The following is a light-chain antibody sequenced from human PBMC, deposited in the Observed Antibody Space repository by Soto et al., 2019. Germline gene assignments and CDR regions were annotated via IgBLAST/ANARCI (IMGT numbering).Light chain of an antibody. CDR1: SSDVGSYNL. CDR3: CSYAGSSTFV. Sequence: QTLLTQPPPVTGSPGQSITISCTGTSSDVGSYNLVSWYQQHPAEAPTLMLYEGTQRPSGVSNRFSGSKSGNTASLTISGLQAEDEADYYCCSYAGSSTFVFGSGTKVTVL. CDR2: EGT. V-gene: IGLV2-23*03. J-gene: IGLJ1*01.